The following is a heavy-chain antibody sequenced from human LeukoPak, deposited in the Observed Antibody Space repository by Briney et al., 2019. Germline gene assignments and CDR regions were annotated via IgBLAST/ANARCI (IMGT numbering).Heavy chain of an antibody. CDR3: AHLVWEYVGGLDV. CDR1: GFTFRSYA. Sequence: QPGGSLRLSCAASGFTFRSYAMSWVRQAPGKGLEWVSGISGSGGSTYYAESVKGRFTISRDNSKNTLYLQMHSLRVEDTAVYYCAHLVWEYVGGLDVWGQGTTVTVSS. J-gene: IGHJ6*02. CDR2: ISGSGGST. V-gene: IGHV3-23*01. D-gene: IGHD3/OR15-3a*01.